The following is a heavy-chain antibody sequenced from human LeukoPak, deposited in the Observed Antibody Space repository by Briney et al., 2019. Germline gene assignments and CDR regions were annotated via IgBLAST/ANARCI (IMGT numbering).Heavy chain of an antibody. J-gene: IGHJ6*01. CDR2: ISGSGGST. CDR3: VKKGAYYDFCRGYRYYYYYGMDV. D-gene: IGHD3-3*01. V-gene: IGHV3-23*01. CDR1: GFTFSSYA. Sequence: GGSLRLSCAASGFTFSSYAMSWVRQAPGKGLEWVSAISGSGGSTYYADSVKGRFTISRDNSKNTLYLQMNSLRAEDTAVYYCVKKGAYYDFCRGYRYYYYYGMDVCGEKTTGTVSS.